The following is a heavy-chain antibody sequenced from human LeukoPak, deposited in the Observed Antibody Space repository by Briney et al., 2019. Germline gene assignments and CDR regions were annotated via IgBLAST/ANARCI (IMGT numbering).Heavy chain of an antibody. CDR3: ARSELSGMDV. D-gene: IGHD1-26*01. CDR2: INNDGSGT. Sequence: GGSLRLSCAASGFTFSSYWMHWVRQAPGKGPVWVSRINNDGSGTTYADSVKGRFTISRDDAKNTLYLQMNSLRAEDTAVYYCARSELSGMDVWGQGTTVTVSS. CDR1: GFTFSSYW. J-gene: IGHJ6*02. V-gene: IGHV3-74*01.